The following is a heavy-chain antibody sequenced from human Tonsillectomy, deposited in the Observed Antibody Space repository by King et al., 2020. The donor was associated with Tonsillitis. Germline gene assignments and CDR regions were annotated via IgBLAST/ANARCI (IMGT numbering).Heavy chain of an antibody. J-gene: IGHJ5*02. CDR3: VREWVTVAGTRWNWFDP. Sequence: VQLQESGTGLVKPSQTLSLKCTVSGGSISSGAYYWDWIRQPAGKGLEWIGRIYTSGSTNYNPSLRSRGTLSLDTSKNQFSLKLTSVTAADTALYSCVREWVTVAGTRWNWFDPWGQGTLVTVSS. CDR2: IYTSGST. V-gene: IGHV4-61*02. D-gene: IGHD6-19*01. CDR1: GGSISSGAYY.